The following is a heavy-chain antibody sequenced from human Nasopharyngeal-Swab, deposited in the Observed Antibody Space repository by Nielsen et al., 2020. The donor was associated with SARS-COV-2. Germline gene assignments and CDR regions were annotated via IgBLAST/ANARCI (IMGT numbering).Heavy chain of an antibody. CDR3: VRERGREGGREE. CDR1: GFTFSTFW. CDR2: IKKDGGEK. D-gene: IGHD1-26*01. Sequence: GESLQISCAASGFTFSTFWMSWVRQAPGKGLEWVANIKKDGGEKNYVDSVKGRFTTSRDDAKNSLYLQMNSLRAEDTAVYYCVRERGREGGREEGGQGKRGTVSS. J-gene: IGHJ4*02. V-gene: IGHV3-7*01.